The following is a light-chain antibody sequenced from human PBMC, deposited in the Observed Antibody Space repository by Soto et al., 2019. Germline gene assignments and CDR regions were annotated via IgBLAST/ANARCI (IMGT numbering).Light chain of an antibody. Sequence: EKSMAQSPATLSVSPGERATVSCRASQSVSSNLAWYQQKPGQAPRLLIYGASTRATGIPARFSGSGSGTEFTLTISSLQSEDFAVYYCQQYNNWPPITFGQGTRLEIK. CDR2: GAS. CDR3: QQYNNWPPIT. J-gene: IGKJ5*01. CDR1: QSVSSN. V-gene: IGKV3-15*01.